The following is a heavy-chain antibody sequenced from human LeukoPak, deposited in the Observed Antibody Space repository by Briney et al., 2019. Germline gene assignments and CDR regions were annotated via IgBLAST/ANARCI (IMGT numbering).Heavy chain of an antibody. D-gene: IGHD6-19*01. CDR2: ISWDGGST. CDR3: ARWFIAVSEDYYMDV. Sequence: SGGSLRLSCAASGFTFDDYAMHWVRQAPGKGLEWVSLISWDGGSTYYADSVKGRFTTSRDNSKNSLYLQMNSLRAEDTALYYCARWFIAVSEDYYMDVWGKGTTVTVSS. J-gene: IGHJ6*03. V-gene: IGHV3-43D*03. CDR1: GFTFDDYA.